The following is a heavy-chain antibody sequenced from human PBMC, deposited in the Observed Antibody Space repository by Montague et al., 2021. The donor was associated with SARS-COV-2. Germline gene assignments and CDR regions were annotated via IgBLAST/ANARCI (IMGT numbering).Heavy chain of an antibody. V-gene: IGHV4-39*01. J-gene: IGHJ5*02. Sequence: SETLSLTCTVSGGSISSSSNDWCWIRQPPGKGLEWIGSNYYSGSTYYTSSLKSRVTISVDTSKNQFSLKLNSVTAADTAVYYCARLVWFGELSSENWFDPWGQGTLVTVSS. D-gene: IGHD3-10*01. CDR1: GGSISSSSND. CDR2: NYYSGST. CDR3: ARLVWFGELSSENWFDP.